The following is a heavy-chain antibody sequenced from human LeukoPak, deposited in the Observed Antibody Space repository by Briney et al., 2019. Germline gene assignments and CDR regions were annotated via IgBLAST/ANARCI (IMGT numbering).Heavy chain of an antibody. J-gene: IGHJ4*02. Sequence: GGSLRLSCVASGFTFNSNWMSWVRQAPGKGREWVANIKQDGSEKYYVDSVKGRFTISRDNAKNSVSLQMNSLRAEDTAMYYCARDKYYDRYFDAWGQGILVTVSS. CDR1: GFTFNSNW. CDR2: IKQDGSEK. CDR3: ARDKYYDRYFDA. V-gene: IGHV3-7*01. D-gene: IGHD3-22*01.